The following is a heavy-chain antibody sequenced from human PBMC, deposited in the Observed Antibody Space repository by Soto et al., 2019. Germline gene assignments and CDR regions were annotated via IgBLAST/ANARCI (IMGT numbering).Heavy chain of an antibody. Sequence: QVQLVESGGGVVQPGRSLRLSCAASGFTFSSYAMHWVRQAPGKGLEWVALISDDGNNKYYADSVRGRFTISRDNSKNTLCLQMNSLRAEDTAVYYCARVSSSFLEWPLDYWGQGTLVTVSS. CDR3: ARVSSSFLEWPLDY. CDR1: GFTFSSYA. CDR2: ISDDGNNK. D-gene: IGHD3-3*01. J-gene: IGHJ4*02. V-gene: IGHV3-30-3*01.